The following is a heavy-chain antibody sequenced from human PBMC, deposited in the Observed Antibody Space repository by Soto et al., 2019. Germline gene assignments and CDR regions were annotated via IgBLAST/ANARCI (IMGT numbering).Heavy chain of an antibody. J-gene: IGHJ5*02. CDR2: ISSSSSYI. CDR1: GFTFSSYS. D-gene: IGHD2-15*01. CDR3: ARDRGYCSGGSCPAGWFDP. Sequence: PGGSLRLSCAASGFTFSSYSMNWVRQAPGKGLEWVSSISSSSSYIYYADSVKGRFTISRDNAKNSLYLQMNSLRAEDTAVYYCARDRGYCSGGSCPAGWFDPWGQGTLVTVSS. V-gene: IGHV3-21*01.